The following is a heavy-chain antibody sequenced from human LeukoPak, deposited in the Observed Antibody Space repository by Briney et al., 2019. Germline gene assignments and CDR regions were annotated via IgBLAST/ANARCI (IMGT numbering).Heavy chain of an antibody. CDR2: IYHSGST. CDR1: GYSISSGYY. J-gene: IGHJ5*02. D-gene: IGHD4-17*01. V-gene: IGHV4-38-2*02. CDR3: ARGEHDYGDYVDWFDP. Sequence: SETLSLTCTVSGYSISSGYYWGWIRQPPGKGLEWIGSIYHSGSTYYNPSLKSRVTISVDTSKNQFSLKLSSVTAADTAVYYCARGEHDYGDYVDWFDPWGQGTLVTVSS.